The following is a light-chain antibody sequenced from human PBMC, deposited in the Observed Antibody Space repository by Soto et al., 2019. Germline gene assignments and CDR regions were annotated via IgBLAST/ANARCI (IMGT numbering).Light chain of an antibody. J-gene: IGKJ1*01. CDR1: QRVXSD. V-gene: IGKV3-15*01. Sequence: MTQCPSTLSVSPGESATLSCRASQRVXSDFVWYERMPGQAPRVLXYAASTRATGLPARLSGSGSGTEFTLTIRSLQSDDFAAYYCQQYNDGPQTFGQGTKVDIK. CDR3: QQYNDGPQT. CDR2: AAS.